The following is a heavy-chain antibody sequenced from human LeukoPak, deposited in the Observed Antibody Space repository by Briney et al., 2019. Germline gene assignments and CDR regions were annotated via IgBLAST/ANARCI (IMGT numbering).Heavy chain of an antibody. V-gene: IGHV3-74*01. D-gene: IGHD3-22*01. CDR1: GFTFSSYW. CDR2: INSDGSST. J-gene: IGHJ4*02. Sequence: GGSLRLSCAASGFTFSSYWMHWVRQAPGKGLVWVSRINSDGSSTSYADSVKGRFTISRDNAKNTLYLQMNSLGAEDTAVYYCARGSSFFDMYYDSSGYPDYWGQGTLVTVSS. CDR3: ARGSSFFDMYYDSSGYPDY.